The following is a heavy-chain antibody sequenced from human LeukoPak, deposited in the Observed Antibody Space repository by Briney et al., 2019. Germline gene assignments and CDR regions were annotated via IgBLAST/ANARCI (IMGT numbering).Heavy chain of an antibody. CDR1: GGSISSSSYY. V-gene: IGHV4-39*01. CDR3: ARHAPSLVIGAFDI. Sequence: PSETLSLTCTVSGGSISSSSYYWGWIRQPPGKGLEWIGSMYYSGSTYYNPSLKSRVTISVDTSENQFSLKLSSVTAADTAVYYCARHAPSLVIGAFDIWGQGTMVTVSS. CDR2: MYYSGST. J-gene: IGHJ3*02. D-gene: IGHD3-9*01.